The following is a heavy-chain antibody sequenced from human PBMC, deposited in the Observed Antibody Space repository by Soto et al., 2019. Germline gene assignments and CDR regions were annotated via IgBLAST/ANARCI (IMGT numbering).Heavy chain of an antibody. Sequence: QLQLQESGSGLVKPSQTLSLTCAVSGGSISSGGYSWSWIRQPPGKGLEWIGYIYHSGGTYYNPSLQSRVSISVDRSKKQFSLKLSSVTAADTAVYSCARGGVDYYDSSGYYFSPSYFDYWGQGTLVTVSS. CDR1: GGSISSGGYS. J-gene: IGHJ4*02. V-gene: IGHV4-30-2*01. CDR3: ARGGVDYYDSSGYYFSPSYFDY. D-gene: IGHD3-22*01. CDR2: IYHSGGT.